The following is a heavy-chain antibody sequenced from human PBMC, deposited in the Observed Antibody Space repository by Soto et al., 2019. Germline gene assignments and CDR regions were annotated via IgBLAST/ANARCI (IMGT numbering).Heavy chain of an antibody. Sequence: ASVKVSCKASGYTFTTYTMHWVRQAPGQRLEWMGWINAGNGKTKYSQKFQRRVTITRDTSASTAYMELSSLRSEDTAVYYCARYSGSYQDAFDIWGQGTMVTVSS. CDR1: GYTFTTYT. D-gene: IGHD1-26*01. J-gene: IGHJ3*02. CDR2: INAGNGKT. CDR3: ARYSGSYQDAFDI. V-gene: IGHV1-3*01.